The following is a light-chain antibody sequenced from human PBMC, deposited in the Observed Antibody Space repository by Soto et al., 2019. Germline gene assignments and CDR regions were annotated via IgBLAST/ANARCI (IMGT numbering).Light chain of an antibody. CDR1: QSISSY. CDR3: QQSYSTPRT. J-gene: IGKJ1*01. V-gene: IGKV1-39*01. Sequence: DIQMTQSPSSLSASVGDRVTITCRASQSISSYLNWYQQKPGKAPKLLIYAASSLQTGVPSRFSGSGSGTDFTLTISSLQPEDFATYYCQQSYSTPRTFGQGTKEEIE. CDR2: AAS.